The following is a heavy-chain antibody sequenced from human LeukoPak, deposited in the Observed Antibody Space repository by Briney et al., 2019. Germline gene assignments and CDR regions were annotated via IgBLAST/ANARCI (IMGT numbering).Heavy chain of an antibody. D-gene: IGHD4-23*01. CDR1: GFTVSSNY. CDR2: IYSGGST. V-gene: IGHV3-66*02. Sequence: GGSLTLSCAASGFTVSSNYMSWVRQAPGKGLEWVSVIYSGGSTYYADSVKGRFTISRDNSKNTLYLQMNSLRAEDTAVYYCARDPTVVTGGGYFDYWGQGTPVTVSS. J-gene: IGHJ4*02. CDR3: ARDPTVVTGGGYFDY.